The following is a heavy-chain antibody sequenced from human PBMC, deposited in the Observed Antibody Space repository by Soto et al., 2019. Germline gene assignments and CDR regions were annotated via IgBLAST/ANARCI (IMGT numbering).Heavy chain of an antibody. J-gene: IGHJ4*02. Sequence: QVQLVQSGAEVKKPGASVKVSCKASGYTFITYGVSWVRQAPGQGLDLLGWISTYNGNTRYAERLQGRVTMTTDTTTNTAYMGLRNLRSDDTAVYYCARGPTDYYDNSANYFLDYWGQGTLVTVSS. CDR2: ISTYNGNT. CDR3: ARGPTDYYDNSANYFLDY. D-gene: IGHD3-22*01. V-gene: IGHV1-18*01. CDR1: GYTFITYG.